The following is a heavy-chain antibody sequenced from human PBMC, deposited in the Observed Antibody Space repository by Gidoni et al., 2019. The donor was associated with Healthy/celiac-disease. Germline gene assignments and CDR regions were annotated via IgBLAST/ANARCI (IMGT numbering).Heavy chain of an antibody. D-gene: IGHD7-27*01. CDR3: ARDSIWGYGMDV. CDR2: ICYSGST. V-gene: IGHV4-59*01. Sequence: PPGKGLEWIGYICYSGSTNYNPSLKSRVTISVDTSKNQFSLKLSSVTAADTAVYYCARDSIWGYGMDVWGQGTTVTVSS. J-gene: IGHJ6*02.